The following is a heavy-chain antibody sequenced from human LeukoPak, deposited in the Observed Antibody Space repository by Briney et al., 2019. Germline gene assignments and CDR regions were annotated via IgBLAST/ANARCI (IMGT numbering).Heavy chain of an antibody. D-gene: IGHD5-24*01. CDR2: IFASGST. Sequence: SSETLSLTCSVSGGSINNYYWSWIRQPAGKGLEWIGRIFASGSTNYNPSLKSRVTMSVDTSKNQFSLKLSSVTAADTAVYYCARRRGDGYSDYWGQGTLVTVSS. CDR3: ARRRGDGYSDY. J-gene: IGHJ4*02. V-gene: IGHV4-4*07. CDR1: GGSINNYY.